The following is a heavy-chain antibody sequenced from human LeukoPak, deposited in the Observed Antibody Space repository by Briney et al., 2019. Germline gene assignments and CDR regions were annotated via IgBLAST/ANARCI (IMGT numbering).Heavy chain of an antibody. Sequence: GGSLRLSCAASGFTFSSYSMNWVRQAPGKGLEWVSSMSSSSSYIYYADSVKGRFTISRDNAKNSLYLQMNSLRAEDTAVYYYARHNNYYRSGSYYNVGVYWGQGTLVTVSS. V-gene: IGHV3-21*01. D-gene: IGHD3-10*01. CDR1: GFTFSSYS. J-gene: IGHJ4*02. CDR2: MSSSSSYI. CDR3: ARHNNYYRSGSYYNVGVY.